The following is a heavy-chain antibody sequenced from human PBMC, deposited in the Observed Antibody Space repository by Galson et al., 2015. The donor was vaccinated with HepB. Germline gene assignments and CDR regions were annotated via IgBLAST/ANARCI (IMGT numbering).Heavy chain of an antibody. CDR2: LLDDGVKK. J-gene: IGHJ4*02. D-gene: IGHD4-17*01. CDR3: ARGRYIGGDGDAFDY. CDR1: GFTFSVYG. V-gene: IGHV3-30-3*01. Sequence: SLRLSCAASGFTFSVYGMHWVRQAPGKGPEWVAALLDDGVKKYYAESVKGRFTVSRDNSENTLNLQMNSLRAEDTAVYYCARGRYIGGDGDAFDYWGQGTLVTVSA.